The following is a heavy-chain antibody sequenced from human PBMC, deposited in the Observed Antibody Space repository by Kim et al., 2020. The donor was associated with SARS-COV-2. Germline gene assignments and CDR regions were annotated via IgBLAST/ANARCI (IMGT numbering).Heavy chain of an antibody. Sequence: SETLSLTCTVSGGSISSSSYYWGWIRQPPGKGLEWIGSIYYSGSTYYNPSLKSRVTISVDTSKNQFSLKLSSVTAADTAVYYCATPSGTDYYGMDVWGQGTTVNVSS. CDR3: ATPSGTDYYGMDV. V-gene: IGHV4-39*01. CDR2: IYYSGST. D-gene: IGHD3-10*01. J-gene: IGHJ6*02. CDR1: GGSISSSSYY.